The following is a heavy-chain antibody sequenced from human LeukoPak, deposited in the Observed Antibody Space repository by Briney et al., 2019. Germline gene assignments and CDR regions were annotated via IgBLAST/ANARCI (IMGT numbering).Heavy chain of an antibody. Sequence: KPSETLSLTCTVSGGSISSYYWSWIRQPPGKGLEWIGYIYYSGSTNYNPSLKSRVTISVDTSKNQFSLKLSSVTAADTAVYYCAAYDHVWGSYRSVDYWGQGTLVTVSS. CDR2: IYYSGST. V-gene: IGHV4-59*01. J-gene: IGHJ4*02. CDR1: GGSISSYY. CDR3: AAYDHVWGSYRSVDY. D-gene: IGHD3-16*02.